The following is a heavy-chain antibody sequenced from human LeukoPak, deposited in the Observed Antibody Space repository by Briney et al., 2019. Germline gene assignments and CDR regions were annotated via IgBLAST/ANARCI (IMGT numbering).Heavy chain of an antibody. CDR3: ARGLWDSSGYYGL. D-gene: IGHD3-22*01. V-gene: IGHV1-8*03. CDR2: MNPSSGNT. J-gene: IGHJ4*02. CDR1: GYTFTSYD. Sequence: ASVKVSCKASGYTFTSYDINWVRQATGQGLEWMGWMNPSSGNTGYAQKFQGRVTITRNTSISTAYMELSSLRSEDTAVYYCARGLWDSSGYYGLWGQGTLVTVSS.